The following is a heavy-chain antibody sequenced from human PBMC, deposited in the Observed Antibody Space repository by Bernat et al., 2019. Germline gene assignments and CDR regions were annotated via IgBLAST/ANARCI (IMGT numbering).Heavy chain of an antibody. D-gene: IGHD6-6*01. V-gene: IGHV1-24*01. CDR2: FDPEDGET. CDR3: ATPSSYSGSWTAAFDI. J-gene: IGHJ3*02. CDR1: GYTLTELS. Sequence: QVQLVQSGAEVKKPGASVKVSCKVSGYTLTELSMHWVRQAPGKGLEWMGGFDPEDGETIYAQKFQHRVTMTESTSTDSAYMELSSLRSDDTAVYYCATPSSYSGSWTAAFDIWGQGTMVTVSS.